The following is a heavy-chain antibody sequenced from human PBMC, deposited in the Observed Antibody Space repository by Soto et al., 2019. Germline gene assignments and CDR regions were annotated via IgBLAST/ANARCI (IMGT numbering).Heavy chain of an antibody. CDR2: IYYSGST. CDR3: ARGSRVDIVLVPAAPNWFDP. D-gene: IGHD2-2*01. Sequence: SETLSLTCTVSGGSISSGGYYWSWIRQHPGKGLEWIGYIYYSGSTYYNPSLKSRVTISVDTSKNQFSLKLSSVTAADTAVYYCARGSRVDIVLVPAAPNWFDPWGQGTLVTVSS. J-gene: IGHJ5*02. V-gene: IGHV4-31*03. CDR1: GGSISSGGYY.